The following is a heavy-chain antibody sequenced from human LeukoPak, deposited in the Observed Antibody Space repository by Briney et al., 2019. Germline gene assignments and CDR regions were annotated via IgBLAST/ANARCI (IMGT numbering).Heavy chain of an antibody. CDR3: ARDRHLGGVLRFLGGDRYASRGIGAFDI. J-gene: IGHJ3*02. V-gene: IGHV4-34*01. CDR2: INHSGST. Sequence: SETLSLTCAVYGGSFSGYYWSWIRQPPGKGLEWIGEINHSGSTNYNPSLKSRVTISVDTSKDQFSLKLSSVTAADTAVYYCARDRHLGGVLRFLGGDRYASRGIGAFDIWGQGTMVTVSS. D-gene: IGHD3-3*01. CDR1: GGSFSGYY.